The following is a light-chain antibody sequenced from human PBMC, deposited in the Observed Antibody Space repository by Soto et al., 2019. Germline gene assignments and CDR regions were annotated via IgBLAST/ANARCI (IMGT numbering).Light chain of an antibody. V-gene: IGKV1-39*01. CDR2: SGS. J-gene: IGKJ5*01. CDR1: QTINIY. Sequence: DIQMTQSPSSLSASVGDRVTITCRASQTINIYVNWYQQKPGKAPNLLIYSGSSLQSGVASRFSGSGSGTDFTLTISSLQPEDFASYYCQQSYTTPTFGQGTRLEIK. CDR3: QQSYTTPT.